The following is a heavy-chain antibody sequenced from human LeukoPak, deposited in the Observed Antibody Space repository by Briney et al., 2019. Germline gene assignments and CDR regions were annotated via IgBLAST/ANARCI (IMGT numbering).Heavy chain of an antibody. Sequence: GGSLRLSCAASGFTLSNHEINWVRQAPGKGLEWVSYISDSGRNNIYYADSVKGRFTLSRDNAKNSLCLQMNSLRAEDTAIYYCARETPNCGGDCFDYWGQGTLVTVSS. CDR1: GFTLSNHE. J-gene: IGHJ4*02. CDR2: ISDSGRNNI. CDR3: ARETPNCGGDCFDY. D-gene: IGHD2-21*02. V-gene: IGHV3-48*03.